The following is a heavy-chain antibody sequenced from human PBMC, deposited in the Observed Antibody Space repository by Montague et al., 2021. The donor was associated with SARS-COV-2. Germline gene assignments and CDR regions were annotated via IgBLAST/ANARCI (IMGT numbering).Heavy chain of an antibody. V-gene: IGHV4-34*01. J-gene: IGHJ3*02. D-gene: IGHD3-22*01. CDR3: ARHGYYETYDAFDI. CDR1: GGSFSNYY. CDR2: VNQSGTT. Sequence: SETLSLTCAISGGSFSNYYWSWIRQPPGKGLEWIGEVNQSGTTIYNPSVKSRVTISVDTSKNQFSLKLSSVTAADTAVYYCARHGYYETYDAFDIWGQGTMVTVSS.